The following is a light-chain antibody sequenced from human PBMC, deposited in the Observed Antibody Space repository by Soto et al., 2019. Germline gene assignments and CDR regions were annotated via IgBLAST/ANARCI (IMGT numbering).Light chain of an antibody. CDR1: SSDVGGYNY. CDR3: SSYTSSSSLYV. CDR2: VVS. J-gene: IGLJ1*01. Sequence: QSALTQPASVSGSPGQSITISCTGTSSDVGGYNYVSWYQQHPGTAPKLMIYVVSNRPSGLSNRFSGSKSGNTASLTISGLQAEDEADYYCSSYTSSSSLYVFGTGTKLTVL. V-gene: IGLV2-14*01.